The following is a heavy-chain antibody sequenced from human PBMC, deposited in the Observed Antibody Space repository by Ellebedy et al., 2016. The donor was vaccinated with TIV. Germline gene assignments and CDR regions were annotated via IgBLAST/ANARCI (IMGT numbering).Heavy chain of an antibody. CDR1: GGTFSSYA. Sequence: SVKVSXXASGGTFSSYAISWVRQAPGQGLEWMGGIIPIFGTANYAQKFQGRVTITADESTSTAYMELSSLRSEDTAVYYCARDQGLRTVTTLGDNWFDPWGQGTLVTVSS. V-gene: IGHV1-69*13. D-gene: IGHD4-17*01. CDR2: IIPIFGTA. J-gene: IGHJ5*02. CDR3: ARDQGLRTVTTLGDNWFDP.